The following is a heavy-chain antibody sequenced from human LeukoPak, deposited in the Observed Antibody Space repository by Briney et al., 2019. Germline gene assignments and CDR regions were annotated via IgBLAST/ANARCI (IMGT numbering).Heavy chain of an antibody. V-gene: IGHV4-34*01. D-gene: IGHD5-18*01. CDR1: GGSFSGYY. Sequence: PSETLSLTCAVYGGSFSGYYWSWIRQPPGKGPEGIGEINHSGSTNYNPSLKSRVTISVDTSKNQFSLKLSSVTAADTAVYYCARGPGPWEYSYGTYDYWGQGTLVTVSS. CDR3: ARGPGPWEYSYGTYDY. CDR2: INHSGST. J-gene: IGHJ4*02.